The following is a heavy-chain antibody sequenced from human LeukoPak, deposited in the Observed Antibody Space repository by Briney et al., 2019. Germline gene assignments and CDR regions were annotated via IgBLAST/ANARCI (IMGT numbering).Heavy chain of an antibody. V-gene: IGHV5-51*01. CDR1: GYSFPSYW. D-gene: IGHD3-22*01. J-gene: IGHJ4*02. Sequence: GESLKISCKGSGYSFPSYWIGWVRQMPRKGLEWMGIIYPGDSDTRYSPSFQGQVTISADKSISTAYLQWSSLKASDTAMYYCARLPNYYDSSGYYYGDYWGQGTLVTVSS. CDR2: IYPGDSDT. CDR3: ARLPNYYDSSGYYYGDY.